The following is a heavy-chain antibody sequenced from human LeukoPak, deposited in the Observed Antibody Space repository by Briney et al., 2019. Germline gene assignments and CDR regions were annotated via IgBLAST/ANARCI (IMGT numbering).Heavy chain of an antibody. D-gene: IGHD1-26*01. J-gene: IGHJ4*02. CDR1: GGSISSYY. V-gene: IGHV4-59*08. CDR2: IYNTGRT. Sequence: SETLSLTCTVSGGSISSYYWSWIRQSPGKGLEWIGFIYNTGRTNYNPSLQSRVTMSIDTSKNQFSLKLSSVTAADTAVYYCARQGELAIDYWGQGTLVTVSS. CDR3: ARQGELAIDY.